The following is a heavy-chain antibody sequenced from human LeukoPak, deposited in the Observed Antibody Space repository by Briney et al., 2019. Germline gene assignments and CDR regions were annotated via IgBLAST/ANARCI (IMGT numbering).Heavy chain of an antibody. CDR1: GFRFSTYG. J-gene: IGHJ4*02. CDR2: VWFDGSNS. D-gene: IGHD3-10*01. CDR3: ARFAGSDYTGSFDL. V-gene: IGHV3-33*01. Sequence: GGSLRLSCAGSGFRFSTYGMHWVRQAPGKGLERLGYVWFDGSNSDYVDPVKGRFTISRDNSKNTVFLQMNSLRAEDTAVYHCARFAGSDYTGSFDLWGQGTPVTVSS.